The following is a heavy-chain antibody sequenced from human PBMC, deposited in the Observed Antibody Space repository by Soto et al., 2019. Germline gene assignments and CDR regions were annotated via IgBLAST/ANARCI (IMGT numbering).Heavy chain of an antibody. CDR3: ARDRRGSEYSSSSDAFDI. V-gene: IGHV6-1*01. Sequence: SQTLSLTCAISGDSVSSNSAAWNWIRQSPSRGLEWLGRTYYRSKWYNDYAVSVKSRITINPDTSKNQFSLQLNSVTPEDTAVYYCARDRRGSEYSSSSDAFDIWGQGTMVTVSS. J-gene: IGHJ3*02. CDR2: TYYRSKWYN. D-gene: IGHD6-6*01. CDR1: GDSVSSNSAA.